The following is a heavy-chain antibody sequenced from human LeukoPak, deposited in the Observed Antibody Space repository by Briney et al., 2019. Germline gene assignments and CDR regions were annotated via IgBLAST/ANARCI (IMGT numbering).Heavy chain of an antibody. D-gene: IGHD4-17*01. CDR2: IKTDGSIT. CDR3: ARDRTVTTLFDY. J-gene: IGHJ4*02. V-gene: IGHV3-74*01. Sequence: PGGSLRLSCAASGFTFSSYWMHWFRQAPGKGLVWVSRIKTDGSITGYADSVKGRFTISRDNAKNTLRLQMNSLRAEDTAVYYCARDRTVTTLFDYWGQGTLVTVSS. CDR1: GFTFSSYW.